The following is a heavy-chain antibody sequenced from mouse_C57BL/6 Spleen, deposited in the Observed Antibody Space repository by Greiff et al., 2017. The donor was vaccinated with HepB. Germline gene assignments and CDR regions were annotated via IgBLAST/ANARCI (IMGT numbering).Heavy chain of an antibody. CDR1: GYTFTSYW. D-gene: IGHD1-1*01. Sequence: QVQLQQSGAELVKPGASVKLSCKASGYTFTSYWMHWVKQRPGQGLEWIGMIHPNSGSTNYNEKFKSKATLTVDKSSSTAYMQLSSLTSEDSAVYYCARSHYYGSPWYFDVWGTGTTVTVSS. CDR3: ARSHYYGSPWYFDV. CDR2: IHPNSGST. J-gene: IGHJ1*03. V-gene: IGHV1-64*01.